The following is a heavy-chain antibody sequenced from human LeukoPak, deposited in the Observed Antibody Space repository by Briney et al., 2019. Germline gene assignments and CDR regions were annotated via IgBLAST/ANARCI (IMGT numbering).Heavy chain of an antibody. J-gene: IGHJ4*02. CDR3: ARDGSGWYYFDY. D-gene: IGHD6-19*01. Sequence: PGGSLRLSCAASGFTFSRYWMHWVRQAPGKGLVWVSHINSDGSSTSYADSVKGRFTISRDNAKSTLYLQMGSLRAEDTALYYCARDGSGWYYFDYWGQGTLVTVSS. V-gene: IGHV3-74*01. CDR2: INSDGSST. CDR1: GFTFSRYW.